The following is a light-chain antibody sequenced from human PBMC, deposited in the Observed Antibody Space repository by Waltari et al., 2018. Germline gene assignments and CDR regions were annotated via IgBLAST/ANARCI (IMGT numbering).Light chain of an antibody. J-gene: IGLJ3*02. CDR1: PSNIGNNP. V-gene: IGLV1-44*01. Sequence: QSVLTQPPSVSGTPGQRVTISCSGSPSNIGNNPLNWYQQFPGPAPKVLIYDDNQRPWGVPDRFSVSKSGPSASLVISGLQSDDEADYYCAARDDSLNVWVFGGGTKVTVL. CDR3: AARDDSLNVWV. CDR2: DDN.